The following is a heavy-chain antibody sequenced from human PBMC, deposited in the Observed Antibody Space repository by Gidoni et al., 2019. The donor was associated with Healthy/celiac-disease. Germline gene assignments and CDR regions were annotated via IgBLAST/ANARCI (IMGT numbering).Heavy chain of an antibody. J-gene: IGHJ4*02. V-gene: IGHV3-30*04. Sequence: QGQLGGSGGGGVQPGRSPRLPCAASGFPFRSYALHWVRQAPGKGLEWVAVISYDGSNKYYADSVKGRFTISRDNSKNTLYLQMNSLRAEDTAVYYCAKDEKWIQLWRREFVLGYWGQGTLVTVSS. D-gene: IGHD5-18*01. CDR2: ISYDGSNK. CDR3: AKDEKWIQLWRREFVLGY. CDR1: GFPFRSYA.